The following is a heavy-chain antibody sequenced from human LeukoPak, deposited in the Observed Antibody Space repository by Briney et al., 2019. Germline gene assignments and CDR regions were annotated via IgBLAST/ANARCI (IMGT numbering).Heavy chain of an antibody. CDR2: ISGSGGST. Sequence: GGSLRLSCAASGFTVSSYAMSWVRQAPGKGLEWVSAISGSGGSTYYADSVKGRFTISRDNSKNTLYLQMNSLRAEDTAVYYRTNGGYFHWSPPDHWGQGTLVTVSS. V-gene: IGHV3-23*01. CDR3: TNGGYFHWSPPDH. J-gene: IGHJ4*02. CDR1: GFTVSSYA. D-gene: IGHD3-9*01.